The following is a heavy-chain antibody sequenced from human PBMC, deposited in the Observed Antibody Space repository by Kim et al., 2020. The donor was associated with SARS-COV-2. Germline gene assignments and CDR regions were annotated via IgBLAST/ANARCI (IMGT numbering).Heavy chain of an antibody. V-gene: IGHV1-3*04. D-gene: IGHD3-16*01. J-gene: IGHJ4*02. CDR2: INTGNGNT. CDR1: GYTLTNFA. Sequence: ASVKVSCKASGYTLTNFAIHWVRQAPGQRLEWMGWINTGNGNTRYSQKFQDRVTITRDTSASTAYMELSSLRSEDTTIYYCARSGGFDYCGQGTLVTVSS. CDR3: ARSGGFDY.